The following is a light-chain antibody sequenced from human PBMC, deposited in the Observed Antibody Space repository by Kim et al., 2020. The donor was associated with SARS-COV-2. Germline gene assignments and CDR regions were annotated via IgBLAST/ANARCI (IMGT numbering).Light chain of an antibody. CDR1: KLGDKY. Sequence: VSPGKTASITCSGDKLGDKYACWYQQKPGQSPVLVIYQDSKRPSGIPERFSGSNSGNTATLTISGTQAMDEADDYCQAWDSSTALVFGGGTQLTVL. CDR3: QAWDSSTALV. V-gene: IGLV3-1*01. CDR2: QDS. J-gene: IGLJ2*01.